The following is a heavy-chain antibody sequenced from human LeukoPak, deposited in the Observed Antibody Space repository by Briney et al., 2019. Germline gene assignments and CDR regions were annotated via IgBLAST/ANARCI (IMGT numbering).Heavy chain of an antibody. D-gene: IGHD3-3*01. Sequence: GGSLRLSCAASGFTFSSYAMNWVRQAPGKGLEWVSGISGSGGSTYYADSLKGRFTISRDNSRNTLYLQMNSLRADDTAVYYCARGKRHDYDFWSGSLGTFDYWGQGTLVTVSS. V-gene: IGHV3-23*01. CDR3: ARGKRHDYDFWSGSLGTFDY. CDR2: ISGSGGST. J-gene: IGHJ4*02. CDR1: GFTFSSYA.